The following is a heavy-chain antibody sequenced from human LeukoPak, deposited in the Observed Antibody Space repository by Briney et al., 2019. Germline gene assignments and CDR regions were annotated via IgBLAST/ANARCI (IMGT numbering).Heavy chain of an antibody. CDR1: GYSFTSYC. Sequence: ASVKVSCKASGYSFTSYCMHWVRQAPGQGLEWMGMITPSDGGTTYAQKFQGRVTMTRDTSTSTVHMELSRLRSEDTAIYFCARDPTVITSSRITLFGVVKSSHSWLDPWGQGTLVIVSS. V-gene: IGHV1-46*01. CDR3: ARDPTVITSSRITLFGVVKSSHSWLDP. CDR2: ITPSDGGT. D-gene: IGHD3-3*01. J-gene: IGHJ5*02.